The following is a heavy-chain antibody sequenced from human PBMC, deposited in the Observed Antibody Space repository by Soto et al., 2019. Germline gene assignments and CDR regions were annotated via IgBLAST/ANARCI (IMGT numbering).Heavy chain of an antibody. CDR3: ARDNADYGDYYDY. Sequence: GGSLRLSCAASGFTFSSYAMHWVRQAPGKGLEWVAVISYDGSNKYYADSVKGRFTISRDNSKNTLYLQMNSLRAEDTAVYYCARDNADYGDYYDYWGQGTLVTVSS. D-gene: IGHD4-17*01. V-gene: IGHV3-30-3*01. CDR2: ISYDGSNK. CDR1: GFTFSSYA. J-gene: IGHJ4*02.